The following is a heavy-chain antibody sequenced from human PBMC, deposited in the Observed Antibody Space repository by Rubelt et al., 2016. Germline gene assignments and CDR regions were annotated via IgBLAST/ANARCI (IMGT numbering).Heavy chain of an antibody. D-gene: IGHD6-13*01. CDR2: ISAYNGNT. J-gene: IGHJ4*02. Sequence: QVQLVQSGAEVKKPGASVKVSCKASGYTFTSYGISWVRQAPGQGLEWMGWISAYNGNTNYAQKLQGRGTMTTATSTRTAYMELRSLRSDDTAVYYCARVISGVEYSSSWHFDYWGQGTLVTVSS. CDR1: GYTFTSYG. CDR3: ARVISGVEYSSSWHFDY. V-gene: IGHV1-18*01.